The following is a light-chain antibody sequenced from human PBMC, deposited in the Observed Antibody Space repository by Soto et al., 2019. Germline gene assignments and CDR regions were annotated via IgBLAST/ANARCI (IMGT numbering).Light chain of an antibody. CDR1: SSDVGGYNY. J-gene: IGLJ1*01. CDR2: DVT. CDR3: CSYAGSYIYV. V-gene: IGLV2-11*01. Sequence: QSLLTQPRSVSGCPGQSVTSSCTGTSSDVGGYNYVSWYQQHPDKAPKVMIYDVTKRPSGVPDRFSGSKSGNTASLTISGLQAEDEADYDCCSYAGSYIYVFGTG.